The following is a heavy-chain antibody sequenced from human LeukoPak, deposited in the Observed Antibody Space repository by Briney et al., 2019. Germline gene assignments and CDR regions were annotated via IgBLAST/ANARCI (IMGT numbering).Heavy chain of an antibody. CDR1: GYTFTSYD. Sequence: ASVKVSCKASGYTFTSYDINWLRQATGQGLEWMGWMNPNSGNTGYAQKFQGRVTMTRNTSISTAYMELSSLRSEDTAVYYCARGRKAGAARPRTLYYFDYWGQGTLVTVSS. CDR3: ARGRKAGAARPRTLYYFDY. D-gene: IGHD6-6*01. J-gene: IGHJ4*02. CDR2: MNPNSGNT. V-gene: IGHV1-8*01.